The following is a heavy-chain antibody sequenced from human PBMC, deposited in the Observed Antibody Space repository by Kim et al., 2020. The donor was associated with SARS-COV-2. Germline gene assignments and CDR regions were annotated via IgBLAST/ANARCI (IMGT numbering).Heavy chain of an antibody. CDR3: AKDGDSSHYYYYGMDV. D-gene: IGHD6-13*01. CDR1: GFTFSSYA. Sequence: GGSLRLSCAASGFTFSSYAMSWVRQAPGKGLEWVSAISGSGGSTYYADSVKGRFTISRDNSKNTLYLQMNSLRAEDTAVYYCAKDGDSSHYYYYGMDVWGQGTTVTVSS. CDR2: ISGSGGST. J-gene: IGHJ6*02. V-gene: IGHV3-23*01.